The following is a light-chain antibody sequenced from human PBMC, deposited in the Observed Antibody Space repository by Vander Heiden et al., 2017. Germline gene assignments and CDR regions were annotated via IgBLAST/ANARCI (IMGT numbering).Light chain of an antibody. CDR2: EVS. J-gene: IGLJ3*02. V-gene: IGLV2-23*02. CDR3: CSYAGSSTYLWV. CDR1: SSDVGSYNL. Sequence: QSALTQHASVSGSPGQSLTRSRTGTSSDVGSYNLVSWYQQHPGKAPKLMIYEVSKRPSGVSNRFSGSKSGNTASLTISGLQAEDEADYYCCSYAGSSTYLWVFGGGTKLTVL.